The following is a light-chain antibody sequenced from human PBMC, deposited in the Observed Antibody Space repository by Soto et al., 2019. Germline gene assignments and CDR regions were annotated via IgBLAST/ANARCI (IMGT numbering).Light chain of an antibody. J-gene: IGKJ5*01. CDR3: QQRSNWPLIT. CDR2: DAS. CDR1: QSVSSY. V-gene: IGKV3-11*01. Sequence: IGVTQSASTLSLSPGERATLSCRASQSVSSYLAWYQQKPGQAPRLLIYDASNRATGIPARFSGSGSGTDFTLTISSLEPEDFAVYYCQQRSNWPLITFGQGTRLAIK.